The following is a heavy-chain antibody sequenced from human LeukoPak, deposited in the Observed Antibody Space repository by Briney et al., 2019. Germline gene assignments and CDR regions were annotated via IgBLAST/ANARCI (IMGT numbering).Heavy chain of an antibody. V-gene: IGHV3-21*01. CDR2: ISSTSIYI. J-gene: IGHJ4*02. D-gene: IGHD3-3*01. Sequence: GGSPRLSCAASGFTFSSYSMNWVRQAPGKGLEWVSCISSTSIYISYADSVEGRFTISRDNAKNSLYLQMNSLRAEDTAVYYCARSQGDFWSGSPPYYWGPGTLVTVSS. CDR1: GFTFSSYS. CDR3: ARSQGDFWSGSPPYY.